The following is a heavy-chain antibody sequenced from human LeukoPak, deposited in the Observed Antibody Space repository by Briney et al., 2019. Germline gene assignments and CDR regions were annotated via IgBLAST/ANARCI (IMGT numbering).Heavy chain of an antibody. V-gene: IGHV4-59*01. CDR2: IYDSGST. CDR3: AGTYYYDSSGYYHYSL. Sequence: SETLSLTCTVSNGSISTFYWSWIRQPPGKGLEWIGYIYDSGSTNYNPSLKSRVTISVDTSKNQFSLKLSSVTAADTAVYYCAGTYYYDSSGYYHYSLWGQGTLVTVSS. CDR1: NGSISTFY. D-gene: IGHD3-22*01. J-gene: IGHJ4*02.